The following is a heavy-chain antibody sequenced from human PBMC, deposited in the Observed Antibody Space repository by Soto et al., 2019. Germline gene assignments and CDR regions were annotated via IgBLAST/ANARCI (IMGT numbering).Heavy chain of an antibody. J-gene: IGHJ6*02. V-gene: IGHV1-18*01. CDR3: AREAIVELEENYDSYYGIDV. Sequence: QVQLVQSGAEVKKPGASVKVSCKASGYTFTSYGISWVRQAPGQGLEWMGWISAYNGNTNYAQKLQGRVTMTTDTYTSTAYMELRSLRSDDTAVYYCAREAIVELEENYDSYYGIDVWGQGTTVTVSS. CDR2: ISAYNGNT. CDR1: GYTFTSYG. D-gene: IGHD2-21*01.